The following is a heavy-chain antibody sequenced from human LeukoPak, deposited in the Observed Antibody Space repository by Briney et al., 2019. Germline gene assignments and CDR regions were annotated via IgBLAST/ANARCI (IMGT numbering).Heavy chain of an antibody. Sequence: SVKVSCKASGGTFSSYAISWVRQAPGQGLEWMGRIIPILGIANYAQKFQGRVTITADKSTSTAYMGLSSLRSENTAVYYCARGYSGSYYGYWGQGTLVTVSS. D-gene: IGHD1-26*01. J-gene: IGHJ4*02. CDR3: ARGYSGSYYGY. CDR2: IIPILGIA. CDR1: GGTFSSYA. V-gene: IGHV1-69*04.